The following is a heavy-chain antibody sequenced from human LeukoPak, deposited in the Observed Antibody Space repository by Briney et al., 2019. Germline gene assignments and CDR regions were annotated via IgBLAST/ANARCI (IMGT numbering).Heavy chain of an antibody. Sequence: GGSLRLSCAASGFTFDDYGMTWLRQAPGKGLEWVAGINWNGGYTHYAHSVKGRFTISRDNAKNSIYVQMTSLRADATALYYCAADRGRGGGLELDYWGQGTLVTVSS. D-gene: IGHD1-7*01. V-gene: IGHV3-20*04. J-gene: IGHJ4*02. CDR1: GFTFDDYG. CDR3: AADRGRGGGLELDY. CDR2: INWNGGYT.